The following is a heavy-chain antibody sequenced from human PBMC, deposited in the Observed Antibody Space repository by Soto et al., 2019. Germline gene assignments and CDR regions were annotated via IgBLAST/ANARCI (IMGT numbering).Heavy chain of an antibody. V-gene: IGHV2-5*02. CDR3: AHRVYGSGSFDI. J-gene: IGHJ3*02. CDR1: GFSLSTSGVG. Sequence: QITLKESGPTRVKPTQTLTLTGTYSGFSLSTSGVGVVWIRLPPGKALEWLALTYWGDDKRYNPSLKSRLTITKDTSKNQVVLILTNMDPVDTATYYCAHRVYGSGSFDIWGQGTMVTVSS. D-gene: IGHD3-10*01. CDR2: TYWGDDK.